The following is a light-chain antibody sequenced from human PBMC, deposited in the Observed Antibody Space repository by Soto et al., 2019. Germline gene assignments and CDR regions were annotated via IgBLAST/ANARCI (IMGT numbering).Light chain of an antibody. Sequence: EIVMPPSPATLSVSPGERATLSCRASQSVSSNLAWYQQKPGQAPRLLIYGASTRATGIPARFSGSGSGTEFTLTISSLQSEDFAVYYCQQYNNWPDTVGQGTKLEIK. CDR3: QQYNNWPDT. CDR2: GAS. J-gene: IGKJ2*01. V-gene: IGKV3-15*01. CDR1: QSVSSN.